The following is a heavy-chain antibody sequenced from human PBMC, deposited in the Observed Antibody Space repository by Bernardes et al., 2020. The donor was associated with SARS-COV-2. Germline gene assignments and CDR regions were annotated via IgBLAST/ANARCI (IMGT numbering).Heavy chain of an antibody. V-gene: IGHV4-61*02. CDR2: IYTSGST. J-gene: IGHJ3*02. CDR1: GGSISSGSYY. CDR3: ARENSEYYYDSSGYFGAFDI. D-gene: IGHD3-22*01. Sequence: SETLSLTCTVSGGSISSGSYYWSWIRQPAGKGLEWIGRIYTSGSTNYNPSLKSRVTISVDTSKNQFSLKLSSVTAADTAVYYCARENSEYYYDSSGYFGAFDIWGQGTMVTVSS.